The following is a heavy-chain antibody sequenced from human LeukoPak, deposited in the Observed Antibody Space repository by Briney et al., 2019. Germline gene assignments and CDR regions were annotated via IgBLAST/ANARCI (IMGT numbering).Heavy chain of an antibody. CDR1: GFTFSSYG. Sequence: PGRSLRLSCAASGFTFSSYGMHWVRQAPGKGLERVAVISYDGSNKYYADSVKGRFTISRDNSKNTLYLQMNSLRAEDTAVYYCAKDPTYGSGIRKASWFDPWGQGTLVTVSS. CDR3: AKDPTYGSGIRKASWFDP. V-gene: IGHV3-30*18. CDR2: ISYDGSNK. D-gene: IGHD3-10*01. J-gene: IGHJ5*02.